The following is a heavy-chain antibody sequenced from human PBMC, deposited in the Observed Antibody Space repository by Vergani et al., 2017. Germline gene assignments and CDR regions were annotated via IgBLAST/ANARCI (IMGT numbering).Heavy chain of an antibody. CDR3: VYRKTECGTTGCFYPFYYYYYMDV. CDR2: IYWNDDQ. Sequence: QITLKESGPTLVKPTQTLTLTYTFSGFSLNTRGVSVAWIRQPPGKALDWLALIYWNDDQHYSPSLNNSVTITKDTSKNQVVLTMTNMDYVDTGTYYCVYRKTECGTTGCFYPFYYYYYMDVWGKGTTVTVSS. J-gene: IGHJ6*03. V-gene: IGHV2-5*04. CDR1: GFSLNTRGVS. D-gene: IGHD1-7*01.